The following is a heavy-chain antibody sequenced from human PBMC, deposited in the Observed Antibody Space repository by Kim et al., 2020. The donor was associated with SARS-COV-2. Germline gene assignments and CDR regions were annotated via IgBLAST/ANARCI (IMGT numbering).Heavy chain of an antibody. Sequence: GGSLRLSCAASGFTFSSYAMHWVRQAPGKGLEWVAVISYDGSNKYYADSVKGRFTISRDNSKNTLYLQMNSLRAEDTAVYYCARGRPGITMIVVVTRNVYDAIDIWGQGTTVTVSS. CDR1: GFTFSSYA. D-gene: IGHD3-22*01. J-gene: IGHJ3*02. V-gene: IGHV3-30-3*01. CDR2: ISYDGSNK. CDR3: ARGRPGITMIVVVTRNVYDAIDI.